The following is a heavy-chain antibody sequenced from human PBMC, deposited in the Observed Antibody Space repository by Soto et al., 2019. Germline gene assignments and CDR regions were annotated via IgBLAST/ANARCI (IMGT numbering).Heavy chain of an antibody. CDR3: ARASSVWYVYY. Sequence: GGSLRLSCVASGFSFSSYSMSWVRQAPGKGLEWVSFISSSSSYIYYADSVKGRFTISRDNAKNSLYLQMNSLRAEDTAVYYCARASSVWYVYYWGQGTLVTVSS. J-gene: IGHJ4*02. CDR1: GFSFSSYS. D-gene: IGHD6-19*01. V-gene: IGHV3-21*01. CDR2: ISSSSSYI.